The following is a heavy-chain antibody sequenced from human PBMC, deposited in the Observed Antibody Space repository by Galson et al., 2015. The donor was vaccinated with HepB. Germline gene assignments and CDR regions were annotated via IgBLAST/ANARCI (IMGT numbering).Heavy chain of an antibody. CDR3: ARNSGWLDY. Sequence: CAISGDSVSSNRAAWNWIRQSPSRGLEWLGRTFYRSKWRYDYAISVKSRITINAGTSKNQFSLQLRSVTPEDTAVYYCARNSGWLDYWDQGTLVTVSS. J-gene: IGHJ4*02. V-gene: IGHV6-1*01. CDR1: GDSVSSNRAA. D-gene: IGHD6-19*01. CDR2: TFYRSKWRY.